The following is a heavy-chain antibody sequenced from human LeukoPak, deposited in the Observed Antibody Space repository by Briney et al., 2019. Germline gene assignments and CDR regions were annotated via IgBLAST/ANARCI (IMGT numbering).Heavy chain of an antibody. D-gene: IGHD3-22*01. V-gene: IGHV3-21*01. CDR1: GCTFSSYS. Sequence: GGALRLTCPSCGCTFSSYSMNGVRQAPGKGLEGVSSISSSSYIYYADSVKGRFTIYRDNTKNSLYLQINSMRAEDTAVYYCARGTRNGVVLITAWGQGTLVTVSS. J-gene: IGHJ5*02. CDR3: ARGTRNGVVLITA. CDR2: ISSSSYI.